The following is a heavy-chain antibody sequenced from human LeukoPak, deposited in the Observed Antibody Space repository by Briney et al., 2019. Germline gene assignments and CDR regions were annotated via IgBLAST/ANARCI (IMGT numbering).Heavy chain of an antibody. V-gene: IGHV3-7*01. CDR1: GFTFSTYS. D-gene: IGHD4-17*01. CDR2: INQDGSAE. CDR3: VRLFGGVTTFDY. J-gene: IGHJ4*02. Sequence: GSLRLSCAASGFTFSTYSMSWVRQAPGKGLDWVASINQDGSAEYYVDSVRGRFTISRGNAKNSLYLQVNSLRVDDTAVYYCVRLFGGVTTFDYWGQGTLVTVSS.